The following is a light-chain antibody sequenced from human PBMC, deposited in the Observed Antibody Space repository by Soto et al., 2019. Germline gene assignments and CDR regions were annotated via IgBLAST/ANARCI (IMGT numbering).Light chain of an antibody. Sequence: QSALAQPASVSGSPGQPITISCTGTSSDVGAYNYDSWYQQHPGKAPKLMIYEVSNRPSGVSNRFSGSKSGNTASLTISGLQAEDEADYYCSSYTTTNTYVFGTGTKVTVL. CDR2: EVS. V-gene: IGLV2-14*01. CDR3: SSYTTTNTYV. J-gene: IGLJ1*01. CDR1: SSDVGAYNY.